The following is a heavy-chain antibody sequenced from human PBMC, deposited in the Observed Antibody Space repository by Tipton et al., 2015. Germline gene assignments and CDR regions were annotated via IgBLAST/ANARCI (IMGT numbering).Heavy chain of an antibody. CDR3: ARGSRSGDSAQGY. CDR2: INPSGGST. D-gene: IGHD3-3*01. J-gene: IGHJ4*02. V-gene: IGHV1-46*01. Sequence: QLVQSGAEVKKPGASVKISCKASGYSFTNYYMHWVRQAPGQGLEWMGIINPSGGSTTSSQKFQGRVTMTRDTSTNTVYMELSSLRFEDTAVYYCARGSRSGDSAQGYWGQGTLVTVSS. CDR1: GYSFTNYY.